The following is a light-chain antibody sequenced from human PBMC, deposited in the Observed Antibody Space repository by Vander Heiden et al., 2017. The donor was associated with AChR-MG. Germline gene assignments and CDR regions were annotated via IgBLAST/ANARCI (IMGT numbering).Light chain of an antibody. J-gene: IGKJ5*01. V-gene: IGKV3-15*01. CDR2: GAS. Sequence: EIVMTQSPATLSVSPGERATLSCRASQSVSSNLAWYQQKPGQAPRLLIYGASTRATGIPARFSGSGSGTEFTLTISSLQSEDFAVYYCQQYNNGPAITFGQRTRLEIK. CDR3: QQYNNGPAIT. CDR1: QSVSSN.